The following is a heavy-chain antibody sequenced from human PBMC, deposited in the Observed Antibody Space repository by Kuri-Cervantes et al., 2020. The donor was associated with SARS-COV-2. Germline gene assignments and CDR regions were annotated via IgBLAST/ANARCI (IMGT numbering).Heavy chain of an antibody. V-gene: IGHV4-34*01. CDR3: ARDIAVASGYYFDY. CDR2: INHSGST. CDR1: GGSFSGYY. Sequence: GSLRLSCAVYGGSFSGYYWSWIRQPPGKGLEWIGEINHSGSTNYNPSLKSRVTISVDTSKNQFPLKLSSVTAADTAVYYCARDIAVASGYYFDYWGQGTLVTVSS. D-gene: IGHD6-19*01. J-gene: IGHJ4*02.